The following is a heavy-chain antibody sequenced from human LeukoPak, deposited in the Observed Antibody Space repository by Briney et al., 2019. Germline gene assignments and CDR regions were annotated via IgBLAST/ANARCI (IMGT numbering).Heavy chain of an antibody. D-gene: IGHD5-24*01. CDR1: GFTFSSYG. J-gene: IGHJ4*02. CDR2: IKSKIYGGTA. Sequence: GRSLRLSCAASGFTFSSYGMHWVRQAPGKGLEWVGRIKSKIYGGTADYATPVKGKFTISRDDSENMVHLQMSSLKIEDTALYYCTTDKQMSPDYWGQGTLVTVSS. V-gene: IGHV3-15*01. CDR3: TTDKQMSPDY.